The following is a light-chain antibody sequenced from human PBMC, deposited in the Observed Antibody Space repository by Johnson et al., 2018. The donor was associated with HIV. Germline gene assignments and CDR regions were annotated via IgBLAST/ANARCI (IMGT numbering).Light chain of an antibody. V-gene: IGLV1-51*02. Sequence: QSVLTQPPSVSAAPGQKVTISCSGSSSNIGNNYVSWYQQLPGTATKLLIYENNKRPSGIPDRFSDSKSGTSATLGITGLQTGDEADYYCGTWDSSLSAHYIFGTGTKVTVL. CDR3: GTWDSSLSAHYI. CDR1: SSNIGNNY. J-gene: IGLJ1*01. CDR2: ENN.